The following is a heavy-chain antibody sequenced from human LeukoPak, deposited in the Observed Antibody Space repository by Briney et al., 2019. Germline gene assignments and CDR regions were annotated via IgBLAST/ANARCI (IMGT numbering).Heavy chain of an antibody. V-gene: IGHV3-33*01. Sequence: GGSLRLSCAASGFTSSSYGMHWVRQAPGKGLEWVALIWYDGSNKYYTDSVKGRLTISRDNSKNTLYLQMNSLRAEDTAVYYCAREGPRGNSQFDYWGQGTLVTVSS. J-gene: IGHJ4*02. CDR2: IWYDGSNK. CDR3: AREGPRGNSQFDY. CDR1: GFTSSSYG. D-gene: IGHD2/OR15-2a*01.